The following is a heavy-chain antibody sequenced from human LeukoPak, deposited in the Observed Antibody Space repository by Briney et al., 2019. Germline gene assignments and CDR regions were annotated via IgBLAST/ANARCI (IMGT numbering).Heavy chain of an antibody. CDR3: ARGSTGTRCYYYGMDV. Sequence: GRSLRLSCAASGFTFSSYAMHWVRQAPGKGLEWVAVISYDGSNKYYADSLKGRFTISRDNSKNTLYLQMNSLRAEDTAVYYCARGSTGTRCYYYGMDVWGQGTTVTVSS. CDR1: GFTFSSYA. J-gene: IGHJ6*02. V-gene: IGHV3-30-3*01. D-gene: IGHD1-1*01. CDR2: ISYDGSNK.